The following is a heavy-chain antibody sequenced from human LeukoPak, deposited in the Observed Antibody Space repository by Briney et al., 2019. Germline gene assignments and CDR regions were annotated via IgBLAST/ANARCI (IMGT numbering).Heavy chain of an antibody. Sequence: PSETLSLTCTVSGGSISSGPYYWGWIRQPPGKGLELIGSIHYSGSTYHNPSLRSRVTISVDTSKNQFSLKLSSVTAADTAVYYCASASTATNVLTNGPKTFDYWGQGTLLTVSS. V-gene: IGHV4-39*01. CDR1: GGSISSGPYY. CDR2: IHYSGST. J-gene: IGHJ4*02. D-gene: IGHD4-17*01. CDR3: ASASTATNVLTNGPKTFDY.